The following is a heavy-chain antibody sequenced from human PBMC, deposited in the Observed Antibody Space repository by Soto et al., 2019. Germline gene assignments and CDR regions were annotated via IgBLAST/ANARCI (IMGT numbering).Heavy chain of an antibody. J-gene: IGHJ4*02. CDR3: AKDVSAVAGLIDY. CDR2: ISWNSGSI. D-gene: IGHD6-19*01. V-gene: IGHV3-9*01. Sequence: EMQLVESGGGLVQPGRSLRLSCAASGFTFDDYAMHWVRQAPGKGLEWVSGISWNSGSIGYADSVKGRFTISRDNAKNSLYLQMNSLRAEDTALYYCAKDVSAVAGLIDYWGQGTLVTVSS. CDR1: GFTFDDYA.